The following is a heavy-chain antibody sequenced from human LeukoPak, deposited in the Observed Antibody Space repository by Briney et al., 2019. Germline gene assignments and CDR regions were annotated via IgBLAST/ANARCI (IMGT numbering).Heavy chain of an antibody. D-gene: IGHD6-19*01. CDR3: ATRYSSGWYDAFDI. CDR1: GYRFTNYW. V-gene: IGHV5-51*01. CDR2: IYHGDSDT. Sequence: GESMKISCKGSGYRFTNYWIGWVRQMPGKGLEWMGIIYHGDSDTRYSPSFQGQVTISVDKSISTAHLQWSSLKASDTAMYYCATRYSSGWYDAFDIWGQGTMVTVSS. J-gene: IGHJ3*02.